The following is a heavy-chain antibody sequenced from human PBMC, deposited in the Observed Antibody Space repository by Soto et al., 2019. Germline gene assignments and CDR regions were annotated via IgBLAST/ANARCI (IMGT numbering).Heavy chain of an antibody. Sequence: GGSLRLSCAASGFTFDDYAMHWVRQAPGKGLEWVSGISWNSGSIGYADSVKGRFTISRDNAKNSLYLQMNSLRAEDTALYYCAKAYTFSFCSGGSCYSSLAFDYWGQGTLVTVSS. CDR3: AKAYTFSFCSGGSCYSSLAFDY. J-gene: IGHJ4*02. V-gene: IGHV3-9*01. CDR2: ISWNSGSI. D-gene: IGHD2-15*01. CDR1: GFTFDDYA.